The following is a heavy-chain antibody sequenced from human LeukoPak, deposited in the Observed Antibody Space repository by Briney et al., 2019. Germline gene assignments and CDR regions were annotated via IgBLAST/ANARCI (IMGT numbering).Heavy chain of an antibody. Sequence: ASVKVSCKASGYTFTSYDINWVRQATEQGLEWMGWMNPNSGNTGYAQKFQGRVTMTRNTSISTAYMELSSLRSEDTAVYYCAGLITMVRGALGYWGQGTLVTVSS. CDR1: GYTFTSYD. CDR3: AGLITMVRGALGY. J-gene: IGHJ4*02. CDR2: MNPNSGNT. V-gene: IGHV1-8*01. D-gene: IGHD3-10*01.